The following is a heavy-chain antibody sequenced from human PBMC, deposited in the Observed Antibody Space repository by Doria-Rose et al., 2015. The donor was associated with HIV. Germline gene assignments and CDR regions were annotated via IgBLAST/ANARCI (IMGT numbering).Heavy chain of an antibody. J-gene: IGHJ4*02. Sequence: VQLLESGPGLVKPSETLSLTCTVSGDSIHNFYWTWVRQAAGKGLEWIGRIDSTGSTNYNPSLQSRVTISIDTSRSQFSLSLRSVTAADTAFYFCARDRGDYWGQGALVTVTS. CDR3: ARDRGDY. V-gene: IGHV4-4*07. CDR2: IDSTGST. CDR1: GDSIHNFY.